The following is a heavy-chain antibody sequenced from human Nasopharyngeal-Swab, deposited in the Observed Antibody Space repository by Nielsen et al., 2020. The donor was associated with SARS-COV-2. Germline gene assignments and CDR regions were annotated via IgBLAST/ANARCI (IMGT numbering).Heavy chain of an antibody. CDR3: ASVRIFGVVMNDY. CDR1: GFTFSSYS. Sequence: GESLKISCAASGFTFSSYSMNWVRQAPGKGLEWVSSISSSSSTIYYADSVKGRFTISRDNAKNSLYLQMNSLRDEDTAVYYCASVRIFGVVMNDYWGQGTLVTVSS. V-gene: IGHV3-48*02. CDR2: ISSSSSTI. J-gene: IGHJ4*02. D-gene: IGHD3-3*02.